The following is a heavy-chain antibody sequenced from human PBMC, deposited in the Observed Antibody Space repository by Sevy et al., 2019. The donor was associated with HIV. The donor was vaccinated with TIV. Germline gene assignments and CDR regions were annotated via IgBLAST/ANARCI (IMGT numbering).Heavy chain of an antibody. CDR3: ARDRDDYASGRRHPYYYYHGMDV. V-gene: IGHV3-33*08. CDR1: GFTFSSYV. CDR2: IWYDGTIK. D-gene: IGHD3-10*01. Sequence: GGSLRLSCAASGFTFSSYVMHWVRQAPGKGLEWVALIWYDGTIKYYADSVKGRFTISRDNSKDTLFLQMNSLTPEDTAVYYCARDRDDYASGRRHPYYYYHGMDVWGQGTTVTVSS. J-gene: IGHJ6*02.